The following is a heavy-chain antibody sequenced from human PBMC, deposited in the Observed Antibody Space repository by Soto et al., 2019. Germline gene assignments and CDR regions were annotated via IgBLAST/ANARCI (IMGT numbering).Heavy chain of an antibody. CDR3: ARVGYSSSWYELKYFDY. Sequence: SETLSLTCTVSGGSISSYYWSWIRQPPGKGLEWIGYIYYSGSTNYNPSLKSRVTISVDTSKNQFSLKLSSVTAADTAVYYCARVGYSSSWYELKYFDYWGQGTLVTVSS. J-gene: IGHJ4*02. D-gene: IGHD6-13*01. CDR2: IYYSGST. CDR1: GGSISSYY. V-gene: IGHV4-59*01.